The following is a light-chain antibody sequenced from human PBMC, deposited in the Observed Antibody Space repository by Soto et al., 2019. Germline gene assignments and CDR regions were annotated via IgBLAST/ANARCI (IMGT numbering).Light chain of an antibody. Sequence: IVLSQSPATLSLCAGDRATLSCRTIQSVTTFLAWYQQKPGQAPRLLIYDASDRAPGIPARFSGSGSATDFTLTINNLEPEDFAVYYCQQRSNWPPSITFGQGTLLEIK. V-gene: IGKV3-11*01. CDR1: QSVTTF. CDR2: DAS. J-gene: IGKJ5*01. CDR3: QQRSNWPPSIT.